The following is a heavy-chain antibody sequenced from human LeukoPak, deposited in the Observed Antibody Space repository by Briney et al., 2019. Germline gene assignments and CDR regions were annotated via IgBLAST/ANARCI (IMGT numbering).Heavy chain of an antibody. V-gene: IGHV1-8*01. CDR1: GYTFTSYD. Sequence: GASVKVSCKASGYTFTSYDINWVRQATGQGLEWMGWVNPNSGNTGYAQKFQGRVTMTRNTSISTAYMELSSLRSEDTAVYYCARGYIVATIEAFDIWGQGTMVTVSS. J-gene: IGHJ3*02. CDR3: ARGYIVATIEAFDI. CDR2: VNPNSGNT. D-gene: IGHD5-12*01.